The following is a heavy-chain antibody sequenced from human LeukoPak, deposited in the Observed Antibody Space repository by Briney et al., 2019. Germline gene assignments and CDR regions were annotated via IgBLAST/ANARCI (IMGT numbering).Heavy chain of an antibody. CDR2: IYYSGST. V-gene: IGHV4-59*08. CDR3: ARHPGAITIFGVVSPKGYYYMDV. D-gene: IGHD3-3*01. J-gene: IGHJ6*03. CDR1: GGSISSYY. Sequence: SETLSLTCTVSGGSISSYYWSWIRQPPGKGLEWIGYIYYSGSTNYNPSLKSRVTISVDTSKNQFSLKLSSVTAADTAVYYCARHPGAITIFGVVSPKGYYYMDVWGKGTTVTVSS.